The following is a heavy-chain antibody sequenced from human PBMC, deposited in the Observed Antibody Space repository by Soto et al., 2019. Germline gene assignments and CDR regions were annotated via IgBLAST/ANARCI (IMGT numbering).Heavy chain of an antibody. CDR2: MSHRGNT. J-gene: IGHJ4*02. V-gene: IGHV4-31*11. CDR3: ARYRFSCTWSKDDY. D-gene: IGHD3-16*02. CDR1: GVVIGSDAYY. Sequence: QVQLQQSGPGLVKSSDTLFLTCAVTGVVIGSDAYYWSWIRQRPGKHLEWMVHMSHRGNTYYSPSLKSRIIMSVDTSRTHFFLHLTSVNAADTAVYYCARYRFSCTWSKDDYWGQGILVTFS.